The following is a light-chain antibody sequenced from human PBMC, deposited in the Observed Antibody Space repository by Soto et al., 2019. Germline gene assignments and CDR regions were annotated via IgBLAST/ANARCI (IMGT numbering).Light chain of an antibody. Sequence: DIQMTQSPSSLSASVGDRVTITCRASQSISSYLNWYQQKPGKAPNLLIYTASSLESGVPSRFSGRGSGTDFTLTIASLQPEDFATYFCQQSYSRPRTFGQGTKVEIK. CDR2: TAS. CDR1: QSISSY. CDR3: QQSYSRPRT. V-gene: IGKV1-39*01. J-gene: IGKJ1*01.